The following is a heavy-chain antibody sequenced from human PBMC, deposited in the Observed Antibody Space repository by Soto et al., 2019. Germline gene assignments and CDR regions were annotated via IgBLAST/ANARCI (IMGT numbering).Heavy chain of an antibody. CDR2: IYYSGST. D-gene: IGHD2-8*01. J-gene: IGHJ6*02. CDR3: ARDSVYAIHRSYGMDV. Sequence: QVQLQESGPGLVKPSQTLSLTCTVSGGSISSGGYYWSWIRQHPGKGLEWIGYIYYSGSTYYNPSLKSRVTISVDTSKNQFSLKLSSVTAADTAVYYCARDSVYAIHRSYGMDVWGQGTTVTVSS. V-gene: IGHV4-31*03. CDR1: GGSISSGGYY.